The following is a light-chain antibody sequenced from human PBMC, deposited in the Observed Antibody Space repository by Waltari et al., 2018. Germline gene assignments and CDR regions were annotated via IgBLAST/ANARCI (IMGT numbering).Light chain of an antibody. V-gene: IGKV1-17*01. J-gene: IGKJ4*01. CDR3: LQHRDYPVT. Sequence: DIQMTQPPSSLSAPVGESVTTTCQASQDVTTYLDWNQQRPGKAPKRLVYTASNLQRGVPARFSGSGSGTEFTLTISSLQPEDTATYYCLQHRDYPVTFGGGTTVEVK. CDR2: TAS. CDR1: QDVTTY.